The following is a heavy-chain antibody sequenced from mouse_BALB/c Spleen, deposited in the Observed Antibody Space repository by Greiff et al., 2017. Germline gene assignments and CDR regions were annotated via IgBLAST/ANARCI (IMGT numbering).Heavy chain of an antibody. CDR3: AIYDGIPFAY. V-gene: IGHV1-15*01. CDR2: IDPETGGT. D-gene: IGHD2-1*01. CDR1: GYTFTDFG. J-gene: IGHJ3*01. Sequence: VQLQHSGAELVRPGASVTLSCKASGYTFTDFGMHWVKQTPVHGLEWIGAIDPETGGTAYKQKFKGKATLTADKSSSTAYMELHSLTSEDSAVYYCAIYDGIPFAYWGQGTLVTVSA.